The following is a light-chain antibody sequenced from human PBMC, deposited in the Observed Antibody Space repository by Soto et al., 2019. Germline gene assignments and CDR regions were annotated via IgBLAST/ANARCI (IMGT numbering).Light chain of an antibody. Sequence: TQSPSSVYVSVGDRVTITCLVIQTISEYLAWYHQKPGQAPRLLIYEASNRATGNPARFSGSGSETDFTLTISTLEPEHFAVYYCQQRSNWPHSITFGQGTRLEIK. V-gene: IGKV3-11*01. J-gene: IGKJ5*01. CDR1: QTISEY. CDR3: QQRSNWPHSIT. CDR2: EAS.